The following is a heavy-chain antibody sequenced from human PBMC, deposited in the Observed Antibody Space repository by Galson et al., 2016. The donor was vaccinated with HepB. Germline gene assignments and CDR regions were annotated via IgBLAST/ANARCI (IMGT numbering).Heavy chain of an antibody. Sequence: SLRLSCAASGFTFSSYDMHWVRQATGKGLEWVSTIGTAGDTYYPGSVKGRFTISRENAKNSLYLQMNSLGAGATAVYYCARWRAYNYGMDVWGQGTTVTASS. CDR1: GFTFSSYD. D-gene: IGHD3-3*01. CDR3: ARWRAYNYGMDV. V-gene: IGHV3-13*01. CDR2: IGTAGDT. J-gene: IGHJ6*02.